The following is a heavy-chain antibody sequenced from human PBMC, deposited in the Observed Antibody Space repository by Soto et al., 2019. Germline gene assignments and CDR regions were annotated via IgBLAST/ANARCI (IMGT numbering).Heavy chain of an antibody. CDR3: ARGDSTDCSNGVCSFFYNHYMDV. V-gene: IGHV1-2*04. CDR1: GYSFTDYH. J-gene: IGHJ6*03. Sequence: ASVKVSCKASGYSFTDYHIHWVRQAPGQGLEWLGRINPKSGGTSTAQKFQGWVTMTTDTSISTASMELTRLTSDDTAIYYCARGDSTDCSNGVCSFFYNHYMDVRG. D-gene: IGHD2-8*01. CDR2: INPKSGGT.